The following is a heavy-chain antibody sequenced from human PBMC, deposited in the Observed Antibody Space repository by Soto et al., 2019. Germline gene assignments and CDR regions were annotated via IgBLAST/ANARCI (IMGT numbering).Heavy chain of an antibody. CDR3: ARLEGYCSSTSCYGHACDI. CDR1: GGTFSSYT. D-gene: IGHD2-2*01. CDR2: IIPILGIA. J-gene: IGHJ3*02. V-gene: IGHV1-69*02. Sequence: QVQLVQSGAEVKKPGSSVKVSCKASGGTFSSYTISWVRQAPGQGLEWMGRIIPILGIANYAQKFQGRVTITADKSTSTAYMELSSLRSEDTAVYYCARLEGYCSSTSCYGHACDIWGQGTMGTFSS.